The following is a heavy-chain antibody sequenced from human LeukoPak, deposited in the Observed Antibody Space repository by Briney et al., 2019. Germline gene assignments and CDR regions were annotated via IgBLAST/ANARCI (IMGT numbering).Heavy chain of an antibody. V-gene: IGHV1-46*01. CDR3: ARDAVGANYYFDY. CDR2: INPSGGST. CDR1: GYTFTSYY. D-gene: IGHD1-26*01. J-gene: IGHJ4*02. Sequence: ASVKVSCKASGYTFTSYYMHWVRQAPGQGLEWVGIINPSGGSTSYAQKFQGRVTMTRDMSTSTVYMELSSLRSEDTAVYYCARDAVGANYYFDYWGQGTLVTVSS.